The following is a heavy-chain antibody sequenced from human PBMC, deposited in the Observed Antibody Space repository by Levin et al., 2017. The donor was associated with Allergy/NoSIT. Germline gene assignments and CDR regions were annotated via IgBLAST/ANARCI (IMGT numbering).Heavy chain of an antibody. J-gene: IGHJ4*02. CDR1: GFTFSSYA. V-gene: IGHV3-64*01. CDR3: ARAAIRGAAAGRYYFDY. Sequence: PGESLKISCAASGFTFSSYAMHWVRQAPGKGLEYVSAISSNGGSTYYANSVKGRFTISRDNSKNTLYLQMGSLRAEDMAVYYCARAAIRGAAAGRYYFDYWGQGTLVTVSS. CDR2: ISSNGGST. D-gene: IGHD6-13*01.